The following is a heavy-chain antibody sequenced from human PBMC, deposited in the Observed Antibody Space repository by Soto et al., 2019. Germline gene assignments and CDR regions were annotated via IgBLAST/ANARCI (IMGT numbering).Heavy chain of an antibody. CDR2: IYTTGST. CDR3: ARDGTKNLRDWLDP. D-gene: IGHD1-1*01. J-gene: IGHJ5*02. CDR1: GDSISNYY. V-gene: IGHV4-4*07. Sequence: SETLSLTCTASGDSISNYYWSWIRQPAGKGLEWIGRIYTTGSTNYNPSLKSRVTMSVDTSKNQFSLKLNSVTAADTAVYYCARDGTKNLRDWLDPWGQGILVTVYS.